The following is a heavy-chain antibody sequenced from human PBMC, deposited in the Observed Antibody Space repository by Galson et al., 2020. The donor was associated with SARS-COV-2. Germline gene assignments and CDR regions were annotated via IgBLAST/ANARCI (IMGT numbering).Heavy chain of an antibody. D-gene: IGHD1-26*01. Sequence: KISCKASGVTFSSYAISWVRQAPGQGLEWMGGNIPIFGTANYAKKFQGRVTITADESTSTAYMELSSLRSEDTAVYYCARDTEGPSGSYVYYYYYMDVWSKGTTVTVSS. CDR2: NIPIFGTA. V-gene: IGHV1-69*01. J-gene: IGHJ6*03. CDR1: GVTFSSYA. CDR3: ARDTEGPSGSYVYYYYYMDV.